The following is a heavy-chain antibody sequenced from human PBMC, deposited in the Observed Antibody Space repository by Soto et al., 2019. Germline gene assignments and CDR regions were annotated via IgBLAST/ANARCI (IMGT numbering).Heavy chain of an antibody. Sequence: QMQLVQSGAEVKKTGSSVTVSCKALGNTFTYRYLHWVRQAPGQALEWMGWITPFNGDVHYAQKFRERLTITTDRSINTAYMRMSSLRSDDTAMYYCASGGAGSGPFTWELPDLWGQGTLVTVSS. CDR1: GNTFTYRY. CDR2: ITPFNGDV. V-gene: IGHV1-45*02. J-gene: IGHJ5*02. D-gene: IGHD1-26*01. CDR3: ASGGAGSGPFTWELPDL.